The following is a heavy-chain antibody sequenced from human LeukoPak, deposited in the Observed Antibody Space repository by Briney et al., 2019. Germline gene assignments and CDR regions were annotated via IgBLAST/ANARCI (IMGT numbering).Heavy chain of an antibody. CDR1: GYTFTSYD. V-gene: IGHV1-18*01. J-gene: IGHJ3*02. CDR2: IRVYNGNT. CDR3: ARDKRGAFDI. D-gene: IGHD3-10*01. Sequence: GASVKVSCKASGYTFTSYDIGWVRQAPGQGLEWMGWIRVYNGNTDYSQNFQGRDTLTTDTSTSTAYMELRSLRADDTAVYYCARDKRGAFDIWGQGTMISVSS.